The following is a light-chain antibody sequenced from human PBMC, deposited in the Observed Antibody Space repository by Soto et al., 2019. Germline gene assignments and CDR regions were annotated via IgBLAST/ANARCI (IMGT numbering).Light chain of an antibody. CDR3: SSYSSSTTHVV. CDR2: DVT. V-gene: IGLV2-14*03. J-gene: IGLJ2*01. Sequence: QSVLTQPVSVSGSPGRSVTISCTGTSTDVGDFNYVSWYQHLPGRAPKLIIYDVTNRPSGISYRFSASKSGRTASLTISGLQAEDEADYYCSSYSSSTTHVVFGGGTKLTVL. CDR1: STDVGDFNY.